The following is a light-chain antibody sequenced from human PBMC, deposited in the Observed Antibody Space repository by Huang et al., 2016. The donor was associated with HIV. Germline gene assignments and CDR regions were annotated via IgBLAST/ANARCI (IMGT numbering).Light chain of an antibody. CDR2: ATS. CDR1: HSVINS. Sequence: DVELTQSPSSLSASVGDRITITCRASHSVINSLNWYQQLPEEAPRLLFYATSKLQSGVPSRFTGSGSGTDFALTINGLRPEDFATYYCQQSYTSPHTFGQGTKLE. J-gene: IGKJ2*01. V-gene: IGKV1-39*01. CDR3: QQSYTSPHT.